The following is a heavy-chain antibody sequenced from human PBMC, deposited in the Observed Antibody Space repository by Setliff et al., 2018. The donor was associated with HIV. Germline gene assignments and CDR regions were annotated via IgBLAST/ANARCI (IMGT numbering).Heavy chain of an antibody. CDR1: GGTFGIYG. CDR2: TIPMFGTA. CDR3: ARESACSSTSCPKVLDY. J-gene: IGHJ4*02. Sequence: SVKVSCKASGGTFGIYGISWVRQAPGQGLEWMGGTIPMFGTANYAQKFQGRVTITTDESTNTGYMELSSLKSEDTAVYYCARESACSSTSCPKVLDYWGQGTLVTVSS. V-gene: IGHV1-69*05. D-gene: IGHD2-2*01.